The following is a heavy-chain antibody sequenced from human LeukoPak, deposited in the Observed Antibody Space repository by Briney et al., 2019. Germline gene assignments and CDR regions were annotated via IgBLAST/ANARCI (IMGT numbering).Heavy chain of an antibody. D-gene: IGHD6-13*01. J-gene: IGHJ4*02. CDR3: ARHTSSWYYFDY. Sequence: TGGSLRLSCAVSGFTYSHFWMSWVRQAPGKGLEWVASIRQDGSEKYYVDSVKGRFTISRDNSKNTLYLQMNSLRAEDTAVYYCARHTSSWYYFDYWGQGTLVTVSS. V-gene: IGHV3-7*02. CDR2: IRQDGSEK. CDR1: GFTYSHFW.